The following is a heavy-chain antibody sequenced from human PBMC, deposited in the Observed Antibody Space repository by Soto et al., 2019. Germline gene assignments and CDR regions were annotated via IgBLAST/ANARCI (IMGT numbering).Heavy chain of an antibody. D-gene: IGHD3-3*01. V-gene: IGHV3-23*01. CDR2: IYDGGNN. J-gene: IGHJ4*02. Sequence: HPGGSLRLSCAASGFTFSSYAMSWVRQAPGKGLEWVAGIYDGGNNNYADSVKGRFTISRDNSKNTLYLQMNSLRAEDTAVYYCARDGGLPLWPRLRFLEWLHHWGQGTLVTVSS. CDR1: GFTFSSYA. CDR3: ARDGGLPLWPRLRFLEWLHH.